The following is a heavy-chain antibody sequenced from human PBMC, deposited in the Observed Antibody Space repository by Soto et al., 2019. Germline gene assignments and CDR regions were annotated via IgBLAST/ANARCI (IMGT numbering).Heavy chain of an antibody. J-gene: IGHJ5*02. Sequence: PSQTLSLTCAISGDSVSSNSATWNWIRQSPSRGLEWLGRTYYRPKWYNDYAISVKSRIRISPDTSKNQFSLQLTSVSPEDTAVYYCGRAHLGSDRNILEPFDPWGQGTLVTVSS. CDR1: GDSVSSNSAT. CDR3: GRAHLGSDRNILEPFDP. CDR2: TYYRPKWYN. V-gene: IGHV6-1*01. D-gene: IGHD1-1*01.